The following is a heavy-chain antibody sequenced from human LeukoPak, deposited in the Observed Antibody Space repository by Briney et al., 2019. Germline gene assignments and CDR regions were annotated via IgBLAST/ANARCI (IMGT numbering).Heavy chain of an antibody. CDR3: ARGYCSSTSCVPFDY. CDR2: ISSSSSYI. D-gene: IGHD2-2*01. V-gene: IGHV3-21*01. CDR1: GFTFSSYS. J-gene: IGHJ4*02. Sequence: GGSLRLSCAASGFTFSSYSMNWVRQAPGKGLEWVSSISSSSSYIYYADSVKGRFTISRDNAKNPLYLQMNSLRAEDTAVYYCARGYCSSTSCVPFDYWGQGTLVTVSS.